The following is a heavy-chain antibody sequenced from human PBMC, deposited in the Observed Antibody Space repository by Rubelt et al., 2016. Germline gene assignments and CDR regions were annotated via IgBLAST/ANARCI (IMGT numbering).Heavy chain of an antibody. V-gene: IGHV3-33*01. J-gene: IGHJ4*02. CDR3: ARDRGSYRNDY. Sequence: GGGVVQPGRSLRLSCAASGFTFSSCGMHWVRQAPGKGLEWVAVIWYDGSNKYYADSVKGRFTISGDNAKNSLYLQMNSLRAEDTAVYYCARDRGSYRNDYWGQGTLVTVSS. CDR1: GFTFSSCG. CDR2: IWYDGSNK. D-gene: IGHD3-16*02.